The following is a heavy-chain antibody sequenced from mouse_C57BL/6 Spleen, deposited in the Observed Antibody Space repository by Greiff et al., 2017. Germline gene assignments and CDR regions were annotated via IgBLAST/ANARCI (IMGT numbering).Heavy chain of an antibody. J-gene: IGHJ3*01. CDR2: IDPSDSDT. D-gene: IGHD2-5*01. V-gene: IGHV1-50*01. CDR1: GYTFTSYW. Sequence: QVQLQQPGAELVKPGASVKLSCKASGYTFTSYWMQWVKQRPGQGLEWIGEIDPSDSDTNYNQKFKGKATLTVDTASSTAYMQLSSLTSEDSAVYYCARGDSNYGRSGVAYWGQGTLVTVSA. CDR3: ARGDSNYGRSGVAY.